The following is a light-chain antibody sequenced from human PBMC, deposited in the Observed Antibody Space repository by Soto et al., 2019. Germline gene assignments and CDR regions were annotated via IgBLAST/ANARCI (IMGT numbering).Light chain of an antibody. CDR2: DAS. V-gene: IGKV3-11*01. Sequence: EIVLTQSPATLSLSPGERATLSCRASQTFSSHLAWYQQKPGQAPRLLIYDASKRATGIPARFSGRGSGTDCTLPISSLEPEHFAVYYCQQRSNWPPVITFGQGTRLEIK. J-gene: IGKJ5*01. CDR1: QTFSSH. CDR3: QQRSNWPPVIT.